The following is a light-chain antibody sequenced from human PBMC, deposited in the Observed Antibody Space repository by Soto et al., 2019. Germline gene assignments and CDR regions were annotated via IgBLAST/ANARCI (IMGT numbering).Light chain of an antibody. Sequence: DIQMAQSPSPLSASVGDRVNITCQVSRNINKFANWFQKKPGTAPKLLIYDASTLKPGVPSRFSGSGSGTDFRLTISSLQPEDFATYYCQQSDDLPTFGQGTRLEI. CDR2: DAS. V-gene: IGKV1-33*01. CDR3: QQSDDLPT. CDR1: RNINKF. J-gene: IGKJ5*01.